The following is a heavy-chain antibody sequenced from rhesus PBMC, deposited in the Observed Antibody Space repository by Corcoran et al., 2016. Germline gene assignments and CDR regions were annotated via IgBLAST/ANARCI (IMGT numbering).Heavy chain of an antibody. CDR1: GYTFTDYY. CDR2: INTYNGNT. J-gene: IGHJ6*01. Sequence: QVQLVQSGAEVKKPGSSVKVSCKASGYTFTDYYMNWVRQAPRQGHEWMGWINTYNGNTKYEQKYQGRVTMTRDTSTSTAYMELSSLRSEDTAVYYCARDQGSWNNGGLDSWGQGVVVTVSS. V-gene: IGHV1S2*01. D-gene: IGHD1-20*01. CDR3: ARDQGSWNNGGLDS.